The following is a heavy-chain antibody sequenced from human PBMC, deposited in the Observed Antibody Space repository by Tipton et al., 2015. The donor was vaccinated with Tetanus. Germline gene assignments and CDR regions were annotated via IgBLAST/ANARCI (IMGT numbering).Heavy chain of an antibody. V-gene: IGHV5-51*01. CDR1: GYNFNLYW. Sequence: VQLVQSGSKVKKPGESLKISCQGSGYNFNLYWIAWVRQMPGKGLEWMGIIYPDDSDTRYSPSFQGQVTISADKSTTTAYLQWSSLKASDTAMYYCARRLGPYTGDHFWHFDLWGRGTLVTVSS. CDR2: IYPDDSDT. CDR3: ARRLGPYTGDHFWHFDL. J-gene: IGHJ2*01. D-gene: IGHD7-27*01.